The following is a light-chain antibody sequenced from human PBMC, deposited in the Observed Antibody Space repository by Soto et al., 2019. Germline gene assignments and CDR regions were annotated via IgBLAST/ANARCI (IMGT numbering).Light chain of an antibody. CDR2: GAL. V-gene: IGKV3-15*01. Sequence: ELGMTQSPATLSVSPGEGATLSCRAAQNIGNSLGWYQQRPGQAPRLLIYGALQRATGIPARFSGSGSGTKFTSTSNSLQPEDSATYYCQYPGAFGQGTKTEIK. CDR1: QNIGNS. J-gene: IGKJ2*01. CDR3: QYPGA.